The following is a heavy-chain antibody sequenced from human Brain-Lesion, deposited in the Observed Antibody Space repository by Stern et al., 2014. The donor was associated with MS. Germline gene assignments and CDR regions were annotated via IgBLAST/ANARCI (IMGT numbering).Heavy chain of an antibody. J-gene: IGHJ4*02. CDR1: GYTFTGYY. V-gene: IGHV1-2*04. CDR2: INPKSGGT. CDR3: ATYYCDSTGYNDF. D-gene: IGHD3-22*01. Sequence: QVQLVQSGAEVKKPGASVKVSCKASGYTFTGYYMHWVRQAPGQGLEWMGWINPKSGGTNYAQKFQGWVTMTRDTSINTAYMELSRLRSDDTAVYYCATYYCDSTGYNDFWGQGTLVTVSS.